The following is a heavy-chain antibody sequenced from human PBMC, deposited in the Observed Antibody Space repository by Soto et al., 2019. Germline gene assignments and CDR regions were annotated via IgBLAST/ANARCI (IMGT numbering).Heavy chain of an antibody. CDR3: ATLDTAMVQNLYFDY. V-gene: IGHV1-69*06. J-gene: IGHJ4*02. Sequence: SVKVSCKASGGTFSSYAISWVRQAPGQGLEWMGGIIPIFGTANYAQKFQGRVTITADKSTSTAYMELSSLRSEDTAVYYCATLDTAMVQNLYFDYWGQGTLVTVSS. CDR2: IIPIFGTA. CDR1: GGTFSSYA. D-gene: IGHD5-18*01.